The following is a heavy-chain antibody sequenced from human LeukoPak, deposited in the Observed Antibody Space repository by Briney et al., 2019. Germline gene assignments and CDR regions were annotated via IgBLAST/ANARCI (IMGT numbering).Heavy chain of an antibody. CDR1: GFTFSSYW. Sequence: GGSLRLSCAASGFTFSSYWMSWVRQAPGKGLEWVANIKPDGSEKYCVDSVKGRFTISRDNAKKSLYLPMNSLRAEDTAVYYCARGDFNDYGDYVDAFEIWGQGTMVTVSA. CDR2: IKPDGSEK. J-gene: IGHJ3*02. V-gene: IGHV3-7*01. CDR3: ARGDFNDYGDYVDAFEI. D-gene: IGHD4-17*01.